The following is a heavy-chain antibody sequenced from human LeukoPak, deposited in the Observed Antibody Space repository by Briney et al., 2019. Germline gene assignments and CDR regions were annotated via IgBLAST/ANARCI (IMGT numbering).Heavy chain of an antibody. Sequence: SETLSLTCAVYGGSFSGYYWSWIRQSPGKGLEWIGEINQSGSTNYNPSLKSRVTISVDTSKNQFSLKLSSVTAADTAVYYCARVIQPHYFDYWGQGTLVTVSS. D-gene: IGHD5-18*01. CDR3: ARVIQPHYFDY. CDR1: GGSFSGYY. CDR2: INQSGST. J-gene: IGHJ4*02. V-gene: IGHV4-34*01.